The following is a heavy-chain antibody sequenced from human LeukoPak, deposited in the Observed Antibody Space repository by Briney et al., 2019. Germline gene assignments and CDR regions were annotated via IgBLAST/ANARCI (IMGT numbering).Heavy chain of an antibody. CDR1: GNTLIELS. CDR2: FDPEDGET. J-gene: IGHJ5*02. D-gene: IGHD2-2*01. Sequence: GASVKVSCKVSGNTLIELSMHWVRQAPGKGLEWMGGFDPEDGETIYAQKFQGRVTMTEDTSTDTAYMELSSLRSEDTAVYYCATGGYCSTTSCLEGNWFDPWGQGTLVTVSS. V-gene: IGHV1-24*01. CDR3: ATGGYCSTTSCLEGNWFDP.